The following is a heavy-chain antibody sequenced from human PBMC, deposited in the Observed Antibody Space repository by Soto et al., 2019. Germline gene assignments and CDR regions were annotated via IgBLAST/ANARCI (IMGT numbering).Heavy chain of an antibody. Sequence: PSETLSLTCTVSGGPIINGDTYLNWIRQHPEKGLEWMGYINYRGTTNYNPALKSRILISIDTSKNQFSLSLTSVTAADTAVYYCARDAPEVAPYWGPGTRVTVAS. J-gene: IGHJ4*02. CDR3: ARDAPEVAPY. V-gene: IGHV4-31*03. CDR1: GGPIINGDTY. CDR2: INYRGTT. D-gene: IGHD2-15*01.